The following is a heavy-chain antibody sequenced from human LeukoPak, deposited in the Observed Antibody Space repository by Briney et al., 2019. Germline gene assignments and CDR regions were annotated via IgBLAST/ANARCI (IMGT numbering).Heavy chain of an antibody. J-gene: IGHJ4*02. Sequence: SQTLSLTCANSGDSVSSNSAAWNWIRQSPSRGLEWLGRTYYRSKWYNDYAVSVKSRITINPDTSKNQFSLQLNSVTPEDTAVCYCARAAYCSSTSCYQYYFDYWGQGTLVTVSS. CDR1: GDSVSSNSAA. CDR3: ARAAYCSSTSCYQYYFDY. V-gene: IGHV6-1*01. D-gene: IGHD2-2*01. CDR2: TYYRSKWYN.